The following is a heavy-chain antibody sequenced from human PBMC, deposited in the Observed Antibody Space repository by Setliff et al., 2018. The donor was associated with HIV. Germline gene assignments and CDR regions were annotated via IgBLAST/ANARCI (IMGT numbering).Heavy chain of an antibody. Sequence: LSLTCTVSGGSISGYYWNWIRQPAGKGLEWIGRIFSSGTTNYNPSLQSRITMSVDTSKNQFSLKLNSVTAADTAVYYCAREGWSDHYYYYMDVWDKGTTVTVSS. J-gene: IGHJ6*03. D-gene: IGHD2-15*01. CDR2: IFSSGTT. CDR3: AREGWSDHYYYYMDV. V-gene: IGHV4-4*07. CDR1: GGSISGYY.